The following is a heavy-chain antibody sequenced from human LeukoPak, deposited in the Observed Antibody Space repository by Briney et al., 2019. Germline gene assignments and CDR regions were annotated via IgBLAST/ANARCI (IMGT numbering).Heavy chain of an antibody. CDR2: ISYDGSNK. D-gene: IGHD3-3*01. J-gene: IGHJ3*02. Sequence: PGGSLRLSCAASGFTFSSYGMHWVRQAPGKGLEWVAVISYDGSNKYYADSVKGRFTISRDNSKNTLYLQMNSLRAEDTAVYYCAKRGLWIGLNAFDIWGQGTMVTVSS. CDR1: GFTFSSYG. CDR3: AKRGLWIGLNAFDI. V-gene: IGHV3-30*18.